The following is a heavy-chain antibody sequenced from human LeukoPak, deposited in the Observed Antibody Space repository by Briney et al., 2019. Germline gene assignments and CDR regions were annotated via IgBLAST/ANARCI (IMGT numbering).Heavy chain of an antibody. CDR3: ARERRGYYYDSSGYTRGVSDAFDI. V-gene: IGHV1-2*02. D-gene: IGHD3-22*01. J-gene: IGHJ3*02. CDR2: INPNSGGT. Sequence: ASVKVSCKASGYTFTGYYMHWVRQAPGQGLEWMGWINPNSGGTNYAQKFQGRVTMTRDTSISTAYMELSRLRSDDTAVYYCARERRGYYYDSSGYTRGVSDAFDIWGQGTMVTVSS. CDR1: GYTFTGYY.